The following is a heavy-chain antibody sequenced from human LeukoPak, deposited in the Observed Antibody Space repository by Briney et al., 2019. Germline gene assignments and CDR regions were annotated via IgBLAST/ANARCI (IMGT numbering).Heavy chain of an antibody. Sequence: PGGSLRFSCAASGFTFSSYWMSWVRQAPGKGLEWVGNIKQDGSEKYYADSVKGRFTISRDNAKNSLYLQMNSLRAEDTAVYYCARGAQYCNGGSCFEYYFNYWGQGTLVTVSS. V-gene: IGHV3-7*01. J-gene: IGHJ4*02. CDR3: ARGAQYCNGGSCFEYYFNY. CDR2: IKQDGSEK. D-gene: IGHD2-15*01. CDR1: GFTFSSYW.